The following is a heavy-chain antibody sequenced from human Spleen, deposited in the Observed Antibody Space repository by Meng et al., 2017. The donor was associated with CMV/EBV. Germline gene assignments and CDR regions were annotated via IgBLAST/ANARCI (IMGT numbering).Heavy chain of an antibody. CDR2: INPNSGGT. Sequence: ASVKVSCKASGYTFTDYYIYWVRQAPGQGLEWMGWINPNSGGTNYAQKFQGRVTMTRDTSISTAYMELSRLRSDDTAVYYCARVPVWELHFDYWGQGTLVTVSS. J-gene: IGHJ4*02. CDR3: ARVPVWELHFDY. CDR1: GYTFTDYY. V-gene: IGHV1-2*02. D-gene: IGHD1-26*01.